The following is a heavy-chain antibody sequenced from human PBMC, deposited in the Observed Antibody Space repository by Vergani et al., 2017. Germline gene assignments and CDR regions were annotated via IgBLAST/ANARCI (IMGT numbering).Heavy chain of an antibody. CDR1: GGSISSHY. D-gene: IGHD3-22*01. J-gene: IGHJ4*02. CDR3: ARGLRTYYDSSGYFDY. Sequence: QVQLQESGPGLVKPSETLSLTCTVSGGSISSHYWSWIRQPPGKGLEWIGYIYYSGSTYYNPSLKSLVTISVDTSKNQFSLKLSSVTAEDTAVYYCARGLRTYYDSSGYFDYWGQGTLVTVSS. V-gene: IGHV4-59*11. CDR2: IYYSGST.